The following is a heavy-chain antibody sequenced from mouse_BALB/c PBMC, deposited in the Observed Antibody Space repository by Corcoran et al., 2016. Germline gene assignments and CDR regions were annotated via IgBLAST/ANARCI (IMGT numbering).Heavy chain of an antibody. CDR2: INTYTGEP. CDR1: GYTFTNYG. Sequence: QIQLVQSGPELKKPGETVKISCKASGYTFTNYGLNWVKQAPGKGLKWMGWINTYTGEPTYADDFKGRFAFSLETSASTAYLQINNLKNEDTATYFCARDPSWFAYWGQGTLVTVSA. V-gene: IGHV9-3-1*01. J-gene: IGHJ3*01. CDR3: ARDPSWFAY.